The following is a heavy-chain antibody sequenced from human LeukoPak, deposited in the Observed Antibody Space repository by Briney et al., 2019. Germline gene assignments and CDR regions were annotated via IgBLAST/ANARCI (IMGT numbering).Heavy chain of an antibody. J-gene: IGHJ4*02. Sequence: GGSLRLSCAASGFTVSSNYMSWVRQAPGKGLEWVSVIYSGDTIYYADSVKGRFTISRDNAKRSLYLQMNSLRDEDTAVYYCARDPASGGFDSWGQGILVTVSS. D-gene: IGHD2-15*01. CDR2: IYSGDTI. V-gene: IGHV3-53*01. CDR1: GFTVSSNY. CDR3: ARDPASGGFDS.